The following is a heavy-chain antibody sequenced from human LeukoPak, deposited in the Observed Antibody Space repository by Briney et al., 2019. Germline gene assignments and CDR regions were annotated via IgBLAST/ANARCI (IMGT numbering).Heavy chain of an antibody. CDR2: ISGSGAGT. D-gene: IGHD2-8*01. V-gene: IGHV3-23*01. CDR3: AKMVREFYTISYYFDY. J-gene: IGHJ4*02. Sequence: GGSLRLSCAVSGFTFSSYAMNWVRQAPGKGLEWVSGISGSGAGTYYADSVKGRFTISRDNSKSTLYLQMNSLRAEDTAVYYCAKMVREFYTISYYFDYWGQGTLVTVSS. CDR1: GFTFSSYA.